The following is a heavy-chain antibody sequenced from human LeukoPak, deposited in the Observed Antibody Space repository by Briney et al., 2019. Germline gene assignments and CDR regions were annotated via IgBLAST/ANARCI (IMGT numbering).Heavy chain of an antibody. D-gene: IGHD4-17*01. Sequence: PGGSLRLSCAASGFTFSDYWMHWVRQAPGKGLVWVSLINSDGSSIRYADSVKGRFTISRDNAKNTLYLQINSLRAEDTAVYYCARGPLTTSGRSLGSWGQGTLVTVSS. CDR3: ARGPLTTSGRSLGS. CDR1: GFTFSDYW. V-gene: IGHV3-74*01. CDR2: INSDGSSI. J-gene: IGHJ5*02.